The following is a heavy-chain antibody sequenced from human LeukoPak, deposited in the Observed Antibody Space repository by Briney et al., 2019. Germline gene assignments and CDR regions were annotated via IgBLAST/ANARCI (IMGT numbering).Heavy chain of an antibody. D-gene: IGHD1-1*01. J-gene: IGHJ4*02. Sequence: GGSLRLSCAASGFTFSSYSMNWVRQAPGKGLEWVSSISSSSSYIYYADSVKGRFTISRDNAKNSLYLQMNSLRAEDTAVYYCARDKVGTTGTTSWGPGSYPSLYYFDYWGQGTLVTVSS. CDR1: GFTFSSYS. CDR2: ISSSSSYI. V-gene: IGHV3-21*01. CDR3: ARDKVGTTGTTSWGPGSYPSLYYFDY.